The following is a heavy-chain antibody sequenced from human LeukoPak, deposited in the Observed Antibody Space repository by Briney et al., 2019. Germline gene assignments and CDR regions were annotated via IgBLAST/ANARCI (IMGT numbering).Heavy chain of an antibody. J-gene: IGHJ4*02. V-gene: IGHV3-23*01. CDR2: ISGSGGST. Sequence: GGSLRLSCAASGFTFSSYAMSWVRQAPGKGLEGVSVISGSGGSTYSADSVKGRFTISRDNSKHTLYLQMNSLRAEDTAVYFCAKSQDGGRLFHFDYWGQGTLVTVSS. CDR3: AKSQDGGRLFHFDY. CDR1: GFTFSSYA. D-gene: IGHD1-26*01.